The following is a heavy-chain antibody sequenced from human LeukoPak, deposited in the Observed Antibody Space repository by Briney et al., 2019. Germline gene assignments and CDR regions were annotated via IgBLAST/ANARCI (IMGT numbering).Heavy chain of an antibody. V-gene: IGHV3-30*18. CDR1: GFTFNNYG. D-gene: IGHD4-17*01. Sequence: PGGSLRLSCAASGFTFNNYGMHWVRQAPGKGLEWVAVISYDGSNKYYADSVKGRFTISRDNSKNTLYLQMNSLRAEDTAVYYCAKDSAGDYGDYEYYFDYWGQGTLVTVSS. J-gene: IGHJ4*02. CDR3: AKDSAGDYGDYEYYFDY. CDR2: ISYDGSNK.